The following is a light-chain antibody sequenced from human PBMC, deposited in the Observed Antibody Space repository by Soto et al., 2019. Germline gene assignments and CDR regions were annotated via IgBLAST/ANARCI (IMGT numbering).Light chain of an antibody. CDR3: SSHTSSNTRI. CDR1: SSDIGAYDY. J-gene: IGLJ1*01. V-gene: IGLV2-14*03. Sequence: QSALTQPASVSGSPGQSIAISCTGTSSDIGAYDYVSGYQQHPDKAPKLMIYEVSNRPSGVSNRFSGSKSVNTATLTISGLQAEDEADYYCSSHTSSNTRIFGTGTKLTVL. CDR2: EVS.